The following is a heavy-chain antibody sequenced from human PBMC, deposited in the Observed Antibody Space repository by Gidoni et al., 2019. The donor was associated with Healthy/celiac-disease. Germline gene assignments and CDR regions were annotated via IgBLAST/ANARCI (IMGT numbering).Heavy chain of an antibody. D-gene: IGHD3-10*01. Sequence: QLQLQESGPGLVTPSETLSLTCTASVGSISSSSYYWGWIRQPPGKGLEWIGSIYYSGSTYYNPSLKSRVTISVDTSKNQFSLKLSSVTAADTAVYYCARERSYYGSGSHHRYFDYWGQGTLVTVSS. CDR1: VGSISSSSYY. CDR2: IYYSGST. J-gene: IGHJ4*02. V-gene: IGHV4-39*07. CDR3: ARERSYYGSGSHHRYFDY.